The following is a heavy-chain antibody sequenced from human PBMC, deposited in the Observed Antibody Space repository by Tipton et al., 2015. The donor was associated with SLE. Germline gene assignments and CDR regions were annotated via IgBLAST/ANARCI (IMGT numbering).Heavy chain of an antibody. CDR3: ARGDYGTKPGFDY. V-gene: IGHV4-39*07. Sequence: TLSLTCIVSGGSTTTSRNYWGWIRQPPGKGLEWIASIHYTGSTYYNPSLKSRVIISVDTSKNQFSLKLSSMTAADTAVYYCARGDYGTKPGFDYWGQGPLVTVSS. J-gene: IGHJ4*02. CDR2: IHYTGST. D-gene: IGHD4-17*01. CDR1: GGSTTTSRNY.